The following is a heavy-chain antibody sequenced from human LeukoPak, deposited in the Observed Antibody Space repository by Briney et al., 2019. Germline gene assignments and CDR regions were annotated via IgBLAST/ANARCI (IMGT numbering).Heavy chain of an antibody. CDR3: AKEIYGDSTGGRFQH. V-gene: IGHV3-48*01. CDR2: ISSSSSTI. D-gene: IGHD4-17*01. Sequence: GGSLRLSCAASGFTFSSYSMNWVRQAPGKGLEWVSYISSSSSTIYYADSVKGRFTISRDNSKNTLYLQMNSLRAEDTAVYYCAKEIYGDSTGGRFQHWGQGTLVTVSS. CDR1: GFTFSSYS. J-gene: IGHJ1*01.